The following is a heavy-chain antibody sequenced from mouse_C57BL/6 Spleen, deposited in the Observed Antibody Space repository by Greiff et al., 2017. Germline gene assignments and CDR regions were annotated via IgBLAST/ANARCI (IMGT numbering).Heavy chain of an antibody. J-gene: IGHJ4*01. CDR3: ARNDGSNYAMDY. CDR2: INPSSGYT. Sequence: VQLQQSGAELARPGASVKMSCKASGYTFTSYTMHWVKQRPGQGLEWIGYINPSSGYTKYNQKFKDKATLTADKSSSTAYMQLSSLTSEDSAVYYCARNDGSNYAMDYWGQGTSVTVSS. CDR1: GYTFTSYT. V-gene: IGHV1-4*01. D-gene: IGHD2-12*01.